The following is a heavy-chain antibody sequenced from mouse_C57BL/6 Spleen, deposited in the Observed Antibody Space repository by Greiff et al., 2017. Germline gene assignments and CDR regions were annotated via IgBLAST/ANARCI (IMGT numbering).Heavy chain of an antibody. V-gene: IGHV1-81*01. CDR1: GYTFTSYG. Sequence: VQLQQSGAELARPGASVKLSCKASGYTFTSYGISWVKQRTGQGLGWIGEVYPRSGNAYYNEKFKGKATLTADKSSSKADMELRSLTSGDSAVYFCASPGSSPYFDDWGQGTTLTVSA. D-gene: IGHD1-1*01. CDR3: ASPGSSPYFDD. J-gene: IGHJ2*01. CDR2: VYPRSGNA.